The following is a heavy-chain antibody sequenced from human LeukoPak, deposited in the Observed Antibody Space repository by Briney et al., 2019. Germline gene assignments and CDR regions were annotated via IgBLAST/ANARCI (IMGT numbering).Heavy chain of an antibody. J-gene: IGHJ4*02. CDR1: GGSISSHY. D-gene: IGHD3-22*01. CDR3: ARGRNDYYDSSGLPAD. CDR2: IYYSGST. Sequence: TPSETLSLTCTVSGGSISSHYWSWIRQPPGKGLEWIGYIYYSGSTNYNPSLKSRVTISVDTSKNQFSLKLNSVTAADTAVYYCARGRNDYYDSSGLPADWGQGTLVTVSS. V-gene: IGHV4-59*11.